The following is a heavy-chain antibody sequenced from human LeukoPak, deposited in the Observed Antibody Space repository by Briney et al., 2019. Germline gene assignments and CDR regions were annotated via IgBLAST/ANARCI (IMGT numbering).Heavy chain of an antibody. CDR3: ARAVSDITMIVVVITYYFDY. V-gene: IGHV4-38-2*02. J-gene: IGHJ4*02. CDR2: IYHSGST. Sequence: SETLSLPCTVSGYSISSGYYWGWIRQPPGKGLEWIGSIYHSGSTYYNPSLKSRVTISVDTSKNQFSLKLSSVTAADTAVYYCARAVSDITMIVVVITYYFDYWGQGTLVTVSS. CDR1: GYSISSGYY. D-gene: IGHD3-22*01.